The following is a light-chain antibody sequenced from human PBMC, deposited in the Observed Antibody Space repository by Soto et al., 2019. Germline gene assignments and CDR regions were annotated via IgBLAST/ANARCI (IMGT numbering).Light chain of an antibody. J-gene: IGKJ1*01. Sequence: DIVMTQTPLSSPVTLGQPASISCRSSQSLVDSAGNTHLSWLQQRPGQPPRLLIYQVSNRFFGVTDRFSGSGAGTDFTLQISRVEAEDVGLSYCMKTAQFPRTFGQGTKVEIK. CDR3: MKTAQFPRT. V-gene: IGKV2-24*01. CDR1: QSLVDSAGNTH. CDR2: QVS.